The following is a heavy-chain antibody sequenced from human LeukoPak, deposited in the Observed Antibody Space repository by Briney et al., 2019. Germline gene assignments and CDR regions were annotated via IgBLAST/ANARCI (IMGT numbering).Heavy chain of an antibody. CDR1: GFTFSSYA. CDR2: ISYDGSNK. D-gene: IGHD3-10*01. V-gene: IGHV3-30*04. Sequence: PGGSLRLSCAASGFTFSSYAMHWVRQAPGKGLEWVAVISYDGSNKYYADSVKGRFTISRDNSKNTLYLQMNSLRAEDTAVYYCARDSSRFGETHMGAYWGQGTLVTVSS. J-gene: IGHJ4*02. CDR3: ARDSSRFGETHMGAY.